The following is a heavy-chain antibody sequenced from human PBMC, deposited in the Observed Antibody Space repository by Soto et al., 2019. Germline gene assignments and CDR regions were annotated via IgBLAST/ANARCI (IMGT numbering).Heavy chain of an antibody. Sequence: GASVKVSCKASGYTFTGYYMHWVRQAPGQGLEWMGWINPNSGGTNYAQKFQGWVTMTRDTSISTAYMELSRLRSDDTAVYYCARGYCSGGSCYSDAFDIWGQGTMVTVSS. CDR1: GYTFTGYY. J-gene: IGHJ3*02. CDR3: ARGYCSGGSCYSDAFDI. V-gene: IGHV1-2*04. D-gene: IGHD2-15*01. CDR2: INPNSGGT.